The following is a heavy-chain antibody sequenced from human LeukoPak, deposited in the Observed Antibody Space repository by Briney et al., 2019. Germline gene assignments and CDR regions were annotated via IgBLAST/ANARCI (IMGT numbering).Heavy chain of an antibody. D-gene: IGHD3-10*01. CDR1: GYTFTSYD. Sequence: ASVKVSCKASGYTFTSYDINWVRQATGQGLEWMGWMNPNSGNRGYAQKFQGRVTMTRNTSISTAYMELSSLRSEDTAVYYCASGDLFYYYFDYWGQGTLVTVSS. CDR3: ASGDLFYYYFDY. J-gene: IGHJ4*02. CDR2: MNPNSGNR. V-gene: IGHV1-8*01.